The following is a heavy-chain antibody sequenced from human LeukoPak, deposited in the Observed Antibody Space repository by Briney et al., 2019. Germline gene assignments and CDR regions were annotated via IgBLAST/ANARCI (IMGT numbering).Heavy chain of an antibody. Sequence: PGGSLRLSCAASGFTFSSHSMNWVRQAPGKGVEWVSSIGGGGSNTYYADSLKGRFTISRDNAKNSLYLQMNSLRAEDTAVYYCARESGSAWYEAFDIWGQGTMVTVSS. D-gene: IGHD6-19*01. CDR3: ARESGSAWYEAFDI. J-gene: IGHJ3*02. CDR2: IGGGGSNT. V-gene: IGHV3-21*01. CDR1: GFTFSSHS.